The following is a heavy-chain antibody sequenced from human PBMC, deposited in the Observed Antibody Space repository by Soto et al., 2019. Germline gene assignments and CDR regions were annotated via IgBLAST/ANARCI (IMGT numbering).Heavy chain of an antibody. Sequence: EVQLVESGGGLVQPGGSLRLSCEASGFTFRNYDMHWVRQGTGKGLEWVSGISAAGDPDYADSVEGRFTISRENAQTSFFLQMNSLRAGDTAVYYCARTDRDFYGLEVWGQGTTVIVSS. CDR2: ISAAGDP. J-gene: IGHJ6*02. CDR1: GFTFRNYD. CDR3: ARTDRDFYGLEV. V-gene: IGHV3-13*05.